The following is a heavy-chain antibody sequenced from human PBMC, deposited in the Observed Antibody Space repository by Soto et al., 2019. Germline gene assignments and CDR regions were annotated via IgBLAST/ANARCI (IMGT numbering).Heavy chain of an antibody. V-gene: IGHV5-51*01. CDR1: GYSFTSYW. CDR3: GRIGEYSGYDLVVF. J-gene: IGHJ4*02. Sequence: PGESLKISCKGSGYSFTSYWISWVRQMPGKGLEWMGIIYPGDSDTRYSPSFQGQVTISADKSISTAYLQWSSLKASDTAMYYYGRIGEYSGYDLVVFWGQGSLVIVSA. D-gene: IGHD5-12*01. CDR2: IYPGDSDT.